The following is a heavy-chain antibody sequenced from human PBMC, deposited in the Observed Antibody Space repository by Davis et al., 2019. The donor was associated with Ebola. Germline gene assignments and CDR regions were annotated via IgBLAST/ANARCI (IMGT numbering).Heavy chain of an antibody. Sequence: SETLSLTCTVSGGSISSGDYYWSWIRQPPGKGLEWIGYIYYSGSTYYNPSLKSRVTISVDKSKNQFSLKLSSVTAADTAVYYCARESLDYGDYLLDYWGQGTLVTVSS. V-gene: IGHV4-30-4*01. CDR1: GGSISSGDYY. CDR2: IYYSGST. D-gene: IGHD4-17*01. J-gene: IGHJ4*02. CDR3: ARESLDYGDYLLDY.